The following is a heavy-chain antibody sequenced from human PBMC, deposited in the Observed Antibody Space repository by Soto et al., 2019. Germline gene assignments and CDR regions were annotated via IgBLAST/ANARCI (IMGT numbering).Heavy chain of an antibody. CDR1: GYTFTSYY. CDR2: INTSGGSP. CDR3: TRGFLTIVRPRGRYGLDV. D-gene: IGHD1-1*01. Sequence: QAQLVQSGAEVKQPGASAKVSCKASGYTFTSYYMFWVRQAPGQGLEWMGVINTSGGSPTYAQKFHGRVTMTSDTSTSTVYMELSSLRPEDTAMYYCTRGFLTIVRPRGRYGLDVWGQGTTVIVSS. J-gene: IGHJ6*02. V-gene: IGHV1-46*01.